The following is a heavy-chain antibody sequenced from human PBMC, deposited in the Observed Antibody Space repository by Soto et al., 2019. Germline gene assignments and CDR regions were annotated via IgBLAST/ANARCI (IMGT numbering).Heavy chain of an antibody. D-gene: IGHD3-9*01. CDR1: GGSISSYY. J-gene: IGHJ4*02. V-gene: IGHV4-59*01. CDR2: IYYSGST. CDR3: ARQNTYYDILTSYRLNYDVDY. Sequence: PSETLSLTCTVSGGSISSYYWSWIRQPPGKGLEWLGYIYYSGSTNYNPSLKSRVTISVDTSKNQFSLKLSSVTAADTAVYYCARQNTYYDILTSYRLNYDVDYWGQGTMVTV.